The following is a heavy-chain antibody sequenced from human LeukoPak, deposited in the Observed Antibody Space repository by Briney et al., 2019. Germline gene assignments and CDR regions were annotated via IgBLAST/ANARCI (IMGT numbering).Heavy chain of an antibody. CDR2: ISYDGSNK. Sequence: GGSLRLSCAASGFTFSSYAMHWVRQAPGKGLEWVAVISYDGSNKYYADFVKGRFTISRDNSKNTLCLQMNSLRAEDTAVYYCARDRGLLLWFGESHFDYWGQGTLVTVSS. D-gene: IGHD3-10*01. V-gene: IGHV3-30-3*01. J-gene: IGHJ4*02. CDR3: ARDRGLLLWFGESHFDY. CDR1: GFTFSSYA.